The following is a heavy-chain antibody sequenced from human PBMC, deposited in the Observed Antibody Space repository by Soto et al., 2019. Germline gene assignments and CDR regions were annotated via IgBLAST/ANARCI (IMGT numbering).Heavy chain of an antibody. D-gene: IGHD2-21*02. CDR3: ARGRVGTAYFDY. CDR2: ITTRSDTI. Sequence: EVQLVESGGGLAQPGGSLRLSCTASGFTFSYNSMNWVRQAPGKGLEWISYITTRSDTIHYADSVKGRFTISRDNAKNLLYLKMNSLRDEDTAVYYCARGRVGTAYFDYWGQGALVTVSS. J-gene: IGHJ4*02. CDR1: GFTFSYNS. V-gene: IGHV3-48*02.